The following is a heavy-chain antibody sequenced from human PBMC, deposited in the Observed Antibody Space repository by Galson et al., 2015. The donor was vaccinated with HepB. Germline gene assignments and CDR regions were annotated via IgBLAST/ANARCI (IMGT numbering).Heavy chain of an antibody. CDR3: AAEYGDAFDI. Sequence: SVKVSCKASGFTFTTSTMQWVRQARGQRLEWIGWIVLGSGNANYAQKFQERVTITRDMSTSTAYMELSSLRSEDTAVYYCAAEYGDAFDIWGQGTMVTVSS. D-gene: IGHD2-8*01. J-gene: IGHJ3*02. V-gene: IGHV1-58*02. CDR2: IVLGSGNA. CDR1: GFTFTTST.